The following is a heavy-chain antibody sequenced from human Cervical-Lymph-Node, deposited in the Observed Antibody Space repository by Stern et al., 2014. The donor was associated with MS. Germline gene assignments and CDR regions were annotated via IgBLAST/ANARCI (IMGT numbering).Heavy chain of an antibody. CDR3: ARADYDSSITFDI. J-gene: IGHJ3*02. CDR1: GASISGGGYH. Sequence: QLQLQESGPGLVRPSQTLSLTCTVSGASISGGGYHWSWIRQPAGKGLEWIGRFYSRGIPNSTPPLKSRVTFSLDMPKTQPPLHRRSVTAADTAMYYCARADYDSSITFDIWGQGTMVTVSS. D-gene: IGHD3-22*01. CDR2: FYSRGIP. V-gene: IGHV4-61*02.